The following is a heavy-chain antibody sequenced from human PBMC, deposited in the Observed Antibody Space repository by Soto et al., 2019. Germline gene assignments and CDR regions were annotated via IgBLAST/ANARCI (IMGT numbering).Heavy chain of an antibody. CDR1: GGSISSYY. Sequence: PSETLSLTCTVSGGSISSYYWSWIRQPPGKGLEWIGYIYYSGSTNYNPSLKSRVTISVDTSKNQFSLKLSSVTAADTAVYYCARNTVTRHFDYWGQGTLVTVS. V-gene: IGHV4-59*08. CDR3: ARNTVTRHFDY. J-gene: IGHJ4*02. D-gene: IGHD4-17*01. CDR2: IYYSGST.